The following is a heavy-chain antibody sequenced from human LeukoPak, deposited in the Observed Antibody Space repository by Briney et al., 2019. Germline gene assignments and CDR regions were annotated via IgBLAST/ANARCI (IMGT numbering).Heavy chain of an antibody. Sequence: SQTLSLTCAISGDSVSSNSVTWNWIRQSPSRGREGLGRPYYRSKWYNDYAVSVRGRITVNPDTSKNQFSLHLNSVTPEDTAVYYCARRLTQYDCFDPWGQGILVTVSS. J-gene: IGHJ5*02. CDR2: PYYRSKWYN. D-gene: IGHD2-2*01. CDR1: GDSVSSNSVT. V-gene: IGHV6-1*01. CDR3: ARRLTQYDCFDP.